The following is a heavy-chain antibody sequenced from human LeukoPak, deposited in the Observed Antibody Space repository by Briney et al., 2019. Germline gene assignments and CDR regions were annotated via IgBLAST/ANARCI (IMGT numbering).Heavy chain of an antibody. D-gene: IGHD1-7*01. CDR1: GFTFSSYG. CDR2: ISGSGGST. V-gene: IGHV3-23*01. CDR3: ARDSGNYLDAFDI. J-gene: IGHJ3*02. Sequence: GGSLRLSCAASGFTFSSYGMSWVRQAPGKGLEWVSAISGSGGSTYYADSVKGRFTISRDNSKNSLYLQMNSLRAEDTAVYYCARDSGNYLDAFDIWGQGTMVTVSS.